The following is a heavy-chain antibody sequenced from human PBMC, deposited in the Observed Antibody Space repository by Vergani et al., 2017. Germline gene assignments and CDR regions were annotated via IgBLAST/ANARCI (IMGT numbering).Heavy chain of an antibody. V-gene: IGHV1-18*04. Sequence: QVQLVQSGAEVKKPGASVKVSCKASGYTFTSYGISWVRQAPGQGLEWMGWISAYNGNTNYAQKLQGRVTMTTDTSTSTAYMELRSLRAEDTAVYYCARATNWNPPWNYFDYWGQGTLVTVSS. CDR3: ARATNWNPPWNYFDY. CDR1: GYTFTSYG. CDR2: ISAYNGNT. D-gene: IGHD1-1*01. J-gene: IGHJ4*02.